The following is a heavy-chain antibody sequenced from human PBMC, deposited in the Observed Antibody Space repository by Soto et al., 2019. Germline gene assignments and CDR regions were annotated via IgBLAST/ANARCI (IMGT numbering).Heavy chain of an antibody. CDR1: GYTFTSYA. CDR3: ARVRGYDFWSGYYTY. D-gene: IGHD3-3*01. V-gene: IGHV1-3*01. J-gene: IGHJ4*02. CDR2: INAGNGNT. Sequence: VKVSCKASGYTFTSYAMHWVRQAPGQRLEWMGWINAGNGNTKYSQKFQGRVTITRDTSASTAYMELSSLRSEDTAVYYCARVRGYDFWSGYYTYWGQGTLVTVSS.